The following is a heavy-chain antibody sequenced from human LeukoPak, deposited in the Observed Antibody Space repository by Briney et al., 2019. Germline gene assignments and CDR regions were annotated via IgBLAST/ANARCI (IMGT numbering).Heavy chain of an antibody. CDR3: AREVISTPSYFDY. V-gene: IGHV3-53*01. D-gene: IGHD2-2*01. CDR1: GFTVSSSF. J-gene: IGHJ4*02. CDR2: IHRDDKT. Sequence: GGSLRLTCAASGFTVSSSFIYWVRRAPGKGLEWVSFIHRDDKTYYADSVKGRFTMSRDSSKNTLYLQMNSLGADDTAVYYCAREVISTPSYFDYWGQGILVTVSS.